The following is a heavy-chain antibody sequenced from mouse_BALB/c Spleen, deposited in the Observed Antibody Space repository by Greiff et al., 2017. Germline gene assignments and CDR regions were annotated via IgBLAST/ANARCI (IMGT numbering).Heavy chain of an antibody. D-gene: IGHD1-2*01. V-gene: IGHV7-3*02. CDR2: IRNKANGYTT. CDR1: GFTFTDYY. CDR3: ARDITTATYAMDY. J-gene: IGHJ4*01. Sequence: EVHLVESGGGLVQPGGSLRLSCATSGFTFTDYYMSWVRQPPGKALEWLGFIRNKANGYTTEYSASVKGRFTISRDNSQSILYLQMNTLRAEDSATYYCARDITTATYAMDYWGQGTSVTVSS.